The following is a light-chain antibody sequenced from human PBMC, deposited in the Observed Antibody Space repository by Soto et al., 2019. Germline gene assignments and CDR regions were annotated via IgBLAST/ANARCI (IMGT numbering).Light chain of an antibody. CDR3: QQGGTWPVT. Sequence: EVVLTQSPAILSVSPGERATLSCRASQSVGNYLAWYQQKSGQPPRLLIYDASNRATGIPARFSGSGSGTDFMLTISSSETEDSAVYCGQQGGTWPVTFGPGTELEIK. V-gene: IGKV3-11*01. CDR2: DAS. J-gene: IGKJ2*01. CDR1: QSVGNY.